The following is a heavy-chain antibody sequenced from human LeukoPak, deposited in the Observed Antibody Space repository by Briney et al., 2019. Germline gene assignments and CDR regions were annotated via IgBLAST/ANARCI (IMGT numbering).Heavy chain of an antibody. Sequence: GTLKISCEASGYTFTHQWIGWVRQMPGTGLEWVGIIYPRDSDTIYSPSFQGHVTISADTSINTAYLEWRSLEASDTAMYYCARHSDVVGAIWGQGTQVTVSS. CDR1: GYTFTHQW. CDR2: IYPRDSDT. D-gene: IGHD3-16*01. CDR3: ARHSDVVGAI. V-gene: IGHV5-51*01. J-gene: IGHJ4*02.